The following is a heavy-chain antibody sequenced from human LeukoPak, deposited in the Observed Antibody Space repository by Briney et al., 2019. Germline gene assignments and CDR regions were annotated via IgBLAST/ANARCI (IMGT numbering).Heavy chain of an antibody. Sequence: PGGSLRLSCAASGFTFSNAWVSWAPRPPGKGWEWVGGIKRKTDGATTDYGAHVKGRFTISRDDSKNTLYLQMNSLKTEDTAVYYCTTVSYSNYGFDYWGQGTLVTVSS. J-gene: IGHJ4*02. CDR2: IKRKTDGATT. CDR3: TTVSYSNYGFDY. V-gene: IGHV3-15*01. CDR1: GFTFSNAW. D-gene: IGHD4-11*01.